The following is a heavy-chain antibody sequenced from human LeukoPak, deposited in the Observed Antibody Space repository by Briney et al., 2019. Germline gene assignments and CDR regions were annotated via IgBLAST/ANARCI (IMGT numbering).Heavy chain of an antibody. Sequence: PGGSLRLSCAASGFTFSSYWMHWVRQAPGKGLVWVSRINSDGSSTSYADSVKGRFTISRDNAKNTLYLQMNSLRAEDTAVYYCARVLYRQWLVQYSEYGMDVWGQGTTVTVSS. CDR2: INSDGSST. CDR1: GFTFSSYW. J-gene: IGHJ6*02. D-gene: IGHD6-19*01. V-gene: IGHV3-74*01. CDR3: ARVLYRQWLVQYSEYGMDV.